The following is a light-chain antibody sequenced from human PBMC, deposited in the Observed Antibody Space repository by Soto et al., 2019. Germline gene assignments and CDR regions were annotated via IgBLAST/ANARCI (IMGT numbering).Light chain of an antibody. CDR3: SSYAGTNTPYV. CDR1: SSDVGGYYY. Sequence: QAVVTQPTSASGSPGQSVTISCTGTSSDVGGYYYVSWYQQHPGKAPKLMIYEVSKRPSGVPDRFSGSKSGNTASLTVSGLQAEDEADYYCSSYAGTNTPYVFGTGTKLTVL. CDR2: EVS. J-gene: IGLJ1*01. V-gene: IGLV2-8*01.